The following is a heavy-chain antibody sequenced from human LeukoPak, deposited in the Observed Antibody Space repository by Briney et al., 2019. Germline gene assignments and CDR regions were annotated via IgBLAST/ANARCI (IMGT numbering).Heavy chain of an antibody. CDR3: AKGATDYGDYTAY. V-gene: IGHV3-21*01. CDR2: ISTSSSYI. CDR1: GFTFSSYY. Sequence: GGSLRLSCAASGFTFSSYYMNWVRQAPGKGLEWVSCISTSSSYIYYADSLKGRFTISRDNAKNSLYLQMNSLRDEDTAVYYCAKGATDYGDYTAYWGQGTLVTVSS. D-gene: IGHD4-17*01. J-gene: IGHJ4*02.